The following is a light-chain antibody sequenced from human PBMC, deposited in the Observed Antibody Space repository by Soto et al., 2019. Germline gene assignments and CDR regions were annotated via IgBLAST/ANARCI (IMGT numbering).Light chain of an antibody. J-gene: IGLJ3*02. CDR3: LSFDTNLRGSV. V-gene: IGLV1-40*01. CDR2: GNN. CDR1: SSNIGAGYD. Sequence: QSVLTQPPSVSVPPVQRVTISCSGTSSNIGAGYDVHWYHQLPGTAPKLLLFGNNNRPSGVPARFSAARSGTSASLAITGLQAEDEADYYCLSFDTNLRGSVFGGGTKVTVL.